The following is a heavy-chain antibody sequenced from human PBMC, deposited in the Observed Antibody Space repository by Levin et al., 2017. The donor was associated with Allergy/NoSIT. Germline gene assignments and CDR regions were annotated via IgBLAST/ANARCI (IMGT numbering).Heavy chain of an antibody. CDR1: GGSISSYY. D-gene: IGHD2-2*01. V-gene: IGHV4-59*08. CDR3: ARSAHVTVIPAAIFAFDP. CDR2: IHYTGYT. Sequence: SETLSLTCTVSGGSISSYYWSWIRQSPGKRPEWIGYIHYTGYTNYNPSLKSRVTISLDTSKNQFSLKLTSVTAADTAVYSCARSAHVTVIPAAIFAFDPWGEGILVTVSS. J-gene: IGHJ5*02.